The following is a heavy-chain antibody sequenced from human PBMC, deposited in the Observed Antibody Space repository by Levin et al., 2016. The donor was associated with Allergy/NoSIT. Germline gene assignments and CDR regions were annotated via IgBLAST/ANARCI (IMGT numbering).Heavy chain of an antibody. CDR2: ITPMFTTA. V-gene: IGHV1-69*13. J-gene: IGHJ6*02. CDR3: ARGSWNGLYGMDV. CDR1: GGTFSTYA. Sequence: SVKVSCKASGGTFSTYAINWVRQAPGQGLEWMGRITPMFTTADYAQKFQGRVTISADESTSTAYMELSSLRSEDTAVYYCARGSWNGLYGMDVWGQGTTVTVSS. D-gene: IGHD1-1*01.